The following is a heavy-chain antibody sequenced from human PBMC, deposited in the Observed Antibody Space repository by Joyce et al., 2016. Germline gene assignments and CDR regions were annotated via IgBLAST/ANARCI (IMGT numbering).Heavy chain of an antibody. V-gene: IGHV3-30*03. D-gene: IGHD1-26*01. CDR1: GFTFGCYG. Sequence: QVQLVESGGGVVQPGRSLRLSCAASGFTFGCYGWHWVRQAPGKGLEWWGAILNDGSRMFYGDSVKGRLTISRDNSGDTLHLQMASLRPEDTALYYCARGVGKVGFTYFDYWGQGTLVTVSA. CDR2: ILNDGSRM. J-gene: IGHJ4*02. CDR3: ARGVGKVGFTYFDY.